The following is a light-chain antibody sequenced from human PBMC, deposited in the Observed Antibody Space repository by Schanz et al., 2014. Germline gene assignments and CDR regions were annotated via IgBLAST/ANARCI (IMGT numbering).Light chain of an antibody. CDR3: STWDDILNGQGV. Sequence: QSVLTQPPSVSGAPGQRVTISCTGSSSNIGAGYDVHWYQQFPGRAPKLVIYGNNNRPSGVPHRFSGSKSGASASLAITGLQAEDEADYYCSTWDDILNGQGVFGGGTKLTVL. V-gene: IGLV1-40*01. CDR2: GNN. J-gene: IGLJ3*02. CDR1: SSNIGAGYD.